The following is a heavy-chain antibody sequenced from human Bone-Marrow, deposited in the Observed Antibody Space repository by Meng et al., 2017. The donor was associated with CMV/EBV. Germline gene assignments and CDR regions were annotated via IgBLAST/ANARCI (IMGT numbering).Heavy chain of an antibody. CDR3: ARGVAGDGTKGVCLAGIDY. V-gene: IGHV4-34*01. CDR2: INHSGST. J-gene: IGHJ4*02. D-gene: IGHD2-8*01. CDR1: GGSFSGYY. Sequence: ESLRLTCAVYGGSFSGYYWSWIRQPPGKGLEWIGEINHSGSTKYNPSLKSRVTIAVDTSKNQFSLKLSSVTAAGTAVYDCARGVAGDGTKGVCLAGIDYWGQGTLVTVSS.